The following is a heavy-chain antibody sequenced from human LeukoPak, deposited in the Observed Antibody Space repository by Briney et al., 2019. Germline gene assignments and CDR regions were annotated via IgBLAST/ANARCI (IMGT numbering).Heavy chain of an antibody. D-gene: IGHD5-18*01. V-gene: IGHV3-11*01. J-gene: IGHJ4*02. CDR1: GFTFSDYY. CDR2: ISSSGSTI. Sequence: GGSLRLSCAASGFTFSDYYMSWIRQAPGKGLEWVSYISSSGSTIYYADSVKGRFTISRDNSKNTLYLQMNSLRAEDTAVYYCAKLEDTAMVDFDYWGQGTLVTVSS. CDR3: AKLEDTAMVDFDY.